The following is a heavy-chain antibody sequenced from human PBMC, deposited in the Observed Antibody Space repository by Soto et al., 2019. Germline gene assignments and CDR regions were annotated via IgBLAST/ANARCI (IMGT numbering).Heavy chain of an antibody. CDR3: ARSPPWGSALGGWFDP. CDR1: GYTFTSYC. D-gene: IGHD3-16*01. CDR2: INPGQGLAWMGIFNPGGASP. J-gene: IGHJ5*02. Sequence: QVQLVQSGAEVKKPGASVRISCKASGYTFTSYCLHWVRQAPGQGLEWMGIINPGQGLAWMGIFNPGGASPGYAQKFQHRVTMTIDTSTSTVYMELSSLRSEDTAMYYCARSPPWGSALGGWFDPWGQGTLVTVSS. V-gene: IGHV1-46*01.